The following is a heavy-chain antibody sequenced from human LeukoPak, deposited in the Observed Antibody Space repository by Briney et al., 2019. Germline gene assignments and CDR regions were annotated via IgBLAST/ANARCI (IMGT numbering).Heavy chain of an antibody. J-gene: IGHJ4*02. CDR3: ATSSSGYYYVGY. CDR2: IYYSGST. Sequence: PSQTLSLTCTVSGGSISSGGYYWSWLRPHPGKGLEWIGYIYYSGSTYYNPSLKSRVTISVDTSKNQFSLKLSSVTAADTAVYYCATSSSGYYYVGYWGQGTLVTVSS. V-gene: IGHV4-31*03. CDR1: GGSISSGGYY. D-gene: IGHD3-22*01.